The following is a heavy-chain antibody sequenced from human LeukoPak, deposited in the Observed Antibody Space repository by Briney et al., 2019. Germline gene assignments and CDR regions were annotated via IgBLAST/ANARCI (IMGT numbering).Heavy chain of an antibody. J-gene: IGHJ5*02. Sequence: GGSLRLSCAASGLTFSDSYMSWIRQAPGKGLEWISYISSSGSTKYYADSVKGRFTISRDNAKNSLFLQMNSLRAEDTAVYYCARTAREFNNDYKWFDLWGQGTLVTVSS. V-gene: IGHV3-11*01. CDR3: ARTAREFNNDYKWFDL. CDR2: ISSSGSTK. D-gene: IGHD6-6*01. CDR1: GLTFSDSY.